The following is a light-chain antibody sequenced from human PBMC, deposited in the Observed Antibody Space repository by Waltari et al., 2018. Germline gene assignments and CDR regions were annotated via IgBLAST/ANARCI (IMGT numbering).Light chain of an antibody. Sequence: QSVVTQPPSASGTPGQRVTISCSGSSSNIGSNAVNWYQLLPGQAPKVLIFNNGHPPSGVPARFAGSRSGTSASLAISGLQSEDEADYFCAVWDDTLNGRVFGGGTKLTVL. CDR2: NNG. J-gene: IGLJ2*01. V-gene: IGLV1-44*01. CDR1: SSNIGSNA. CDR3: AVWDDTLNGRV.